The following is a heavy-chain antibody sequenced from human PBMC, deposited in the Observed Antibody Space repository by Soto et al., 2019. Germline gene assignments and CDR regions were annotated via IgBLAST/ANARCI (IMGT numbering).Heavy chain of an antibody. Sequence: GGSLRLSCAASGFTFSSYAMSWVRQAPGKGLEWVSAISGSGGSTYYADSVKGRFTISRDNFKNTLYLQMNSLRAEDTAVYYCVKDRLSSGTSLGVWGQGTTVTVSS. D-gene: IGHD3-22*01. J-gene: IGHJ6*02. CDR3: VKDRLSSGTSLGV. CDR2: ISGSGGST. V-gene: IGHV3-23*01. CDR1: GFTFSSYA.